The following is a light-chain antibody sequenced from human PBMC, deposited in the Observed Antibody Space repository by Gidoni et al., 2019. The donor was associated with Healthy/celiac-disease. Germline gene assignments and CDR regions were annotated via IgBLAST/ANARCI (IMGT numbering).Light chain of an antibody. V-gene: IGKV1-5*03. J-gene: IGKJ2*01. CDR2: KAS. CDR1: QSISSW. Sequence: DIQMTQSPSTLSASVGDRVTIPCRASQSISSWLAWYQQKPGKAPKLLIYKASSLESGVPSRFSGSGSGTEFTLTISSLQPDDFATYYCQQYNSYSPYTFXXXTKLEIK. CDR3: QQYNSYSPYT.